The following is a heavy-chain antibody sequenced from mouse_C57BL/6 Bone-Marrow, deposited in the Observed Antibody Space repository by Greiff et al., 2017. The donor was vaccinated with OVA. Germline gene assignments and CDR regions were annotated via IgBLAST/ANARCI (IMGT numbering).Heavy chain of an antibody. D-gene: IGHD2-4*01. V-gene: IGHV1-82*01. CDR3: ARGRLRRGDFDY. CDR1: GYAFSSSW. CDR2: IYPGDGDT. J-gene: IGHJ2*01. Sequence: QVQLKQSGPELVKPGASVKISCKASGYAFSSSWMNWVKQRPGTGLEWIGRIYPGDGDTNYNGKFKGKATLTADKSSSTAYMQLSSLTSEDSAVYFCARGRLRRGDFDYWGQGTTLTVSS.